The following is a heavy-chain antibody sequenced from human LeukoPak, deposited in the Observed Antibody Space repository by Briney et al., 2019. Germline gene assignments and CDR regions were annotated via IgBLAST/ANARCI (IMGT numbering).Heavy chain of an antibody. CDR2: ISSSRSYI. CDR3: AREHSGGGNYYDSSGYYRSFDY. V-gene: IGHV3-21*01. CDR1: GFTFSSYA. J-gene: IGHJ4*02. D-gene: IGHD3-22*01. Sequence: GGSLRLSCAASGFTFSSYAITWVRQAPGKGLEWVSYISSSRSYIYYADSVKGRFTISRDNAKNSLYLQMSSLRVEDTAVYYCAREHSGGGNYYDSSGYYRSFDYWGQGTPVTVSS.